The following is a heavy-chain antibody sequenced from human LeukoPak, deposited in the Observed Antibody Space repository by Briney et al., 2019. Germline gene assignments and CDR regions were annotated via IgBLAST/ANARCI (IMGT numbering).Heavy chain of an antibody. D-gene: IGHD5-24*01. J-gene: IGHJ6*02. V-gene: IGHV1-2*04. Sequence: ASVKVSCKASGYTFTGYYMHWVRQAPGQGLEWMGWINPNSGGTNYAQKFQGWVTMTRDTSISTAYMELSSLRSEDTAVYYCARDGWHKDYYYGMDVWGQGTTVTVSS. CDR2: INPNSGGT. CDR1: GYTFTGYY. CDR3: ARDGWHKDYYYGMDV.